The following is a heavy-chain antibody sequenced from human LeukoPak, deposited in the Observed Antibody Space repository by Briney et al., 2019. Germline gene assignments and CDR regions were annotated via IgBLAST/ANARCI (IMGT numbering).Heavy chain of an antibody. D-gene: IGHD3-16*02. CDR1: GFTVSSNY. CDR2: IYSGGST. Sequence: GGSLRLSCAASGFTVSSNYMSGVRQAPGKGLEWGSVIYSGGSTYYADSVKGRFTISRANSKNTLYLQMNSLRAEDTAVYYCERAGSTVGGRSRDYYYYHMDVWGKGTPVTVSS. CDR3: ERAGSTVGGRSRDYYYYHMDV. J-gene: IGHJ6*03. V-gene: IGHV3-66*02.